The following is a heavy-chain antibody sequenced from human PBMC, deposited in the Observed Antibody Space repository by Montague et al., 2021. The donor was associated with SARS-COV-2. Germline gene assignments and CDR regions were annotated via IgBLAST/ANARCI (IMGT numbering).Heavy chain of an antibody. D-gene: IGHD3-22*01. CDR1: GGSFSGYY. Sequence: SETLSLTCAVYGGSFSGYYWSWIRQPPGKGLEWIGYISDSGSTNYNPSLTSRVTMSVDTSKNQFSLKVNSVTAADTAVYYCARGRVDTTMILVVFTGAAHYFDSWGQGTLVSVSS. J-gene: IGHJ4*02. CDR2: ISDSGST. V-gene: IGHV4-34*01. CDR3: ARGRVDTTMILVVFTGAAHYFDS.